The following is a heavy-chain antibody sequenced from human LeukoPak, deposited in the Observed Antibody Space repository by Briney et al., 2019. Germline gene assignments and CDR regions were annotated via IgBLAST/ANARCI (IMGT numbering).Heavy chain of an antibody. CDR3: ARKGGAVLTGYHN. CDR2: INPNTGGT. V-gene: IGHV1-2*02. Sequence: GASVKVSCKPSGYTFTDYYIHWVRQAPGQGLEWMGWINPNTGGTSYAQRFQGRVTMTRDTSISTAYMELSSLRSDDTAVFYCARKGGAVLTGYHNWGQGTLVTVSS. D-gene: IGHD3-9*01. CDR1: GYTFTDYY. J-gene: IGHJ4*02.